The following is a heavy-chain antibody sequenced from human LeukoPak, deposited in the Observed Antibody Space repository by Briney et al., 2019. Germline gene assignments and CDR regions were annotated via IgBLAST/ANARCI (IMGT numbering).Heavy chain of an antibody. Sequence: GASVKVSCKVSGYTLTELSMHWVRPAPGKGLGWVGGFDPEDGETIYAQKFQGRVTMTEDTSTDTAYMELSRLRSEDTAVYYCATEGYDRSYGFRRTLDYWGQGTLVTVSS. CDR1: GYTLTELS. J-gene: IGHJ4*02. V-gene: IGHV1-24*01. CDR2: FDPEDGET. CDR3: ATEGYDRSYGFRRTLDY. D-gene: IGHD5-18*01.